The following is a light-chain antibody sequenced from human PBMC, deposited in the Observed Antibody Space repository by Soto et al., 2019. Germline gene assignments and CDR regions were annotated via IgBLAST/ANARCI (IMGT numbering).Light chain of an antibody. CDR3: MQGTHWPWT. J-gene: IGKJ1*01. V-gene: IGKV2-30*01. CDR2: KVS. Sequence: DVVMTQSPLSLPVTLGQPASISCRSSQSLVYSDGHTYLNWFQQRPGQSPRRLIYKVSNRDSGVPDRFSGSGSGTDFTLKISRVKAEDVGVYYCMQGTHWPWTFGQGTKVEIK. CDR1: QSLVYSDGHTY.